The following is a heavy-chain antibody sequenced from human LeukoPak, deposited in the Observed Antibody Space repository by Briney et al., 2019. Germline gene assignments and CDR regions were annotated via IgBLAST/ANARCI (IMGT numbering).Heavy chain of an antibody. CDR2: IYSGGST. Sequence: GGSLRLSCAASGFTFSDYTMTWVRQAPGKGLEWVSVIYSGGSTYYADSVKGRFIISRDNSKNTLYLQMTSLRAEDTAAYYCARGYSSGWFAYWGQGTLVTVSS. CDR1: GFTFSDYT. D-gene: IGHD6-19*01. J-gene: IGHJ4*02. CDR3: ARGYSSGWFAY. V-gene: IGHV3-53*01.